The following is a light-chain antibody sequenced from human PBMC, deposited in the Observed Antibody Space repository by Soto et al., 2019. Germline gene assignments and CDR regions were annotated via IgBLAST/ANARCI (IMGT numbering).Light chain of an antibody. CDR1: NSNIGTNS. V-gene: IGLV1-44*01. CDR3: AAWDVSLNGHWF. J-gene: IGLJ3*02. Sequence: QSVLTQPPSVSGTPGQTVTISCSGGNSNIGTNSVNWYQQLPGMAPKLLIYNNVQRPSGVPDRISGSKSGTSASLAISGLKSEDEGKFFCAAWDVSLNGHWFFGGGPKLPAL. CDR2: NNV.